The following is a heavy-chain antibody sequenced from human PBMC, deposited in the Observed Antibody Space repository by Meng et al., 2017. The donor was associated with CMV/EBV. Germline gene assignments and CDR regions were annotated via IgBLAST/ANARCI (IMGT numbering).Heavy chain of an antibody. CDR1: GGSISSNY. CDR3: ARVIKRLRYYGMDV. V-gene: IGHV4-59*01. CDR2: IYYSGST. J-gene: IGHJ6*02. Sequence: SETLSLTCTVSGGSISSNYWSWIRQPPGKGLEWIGYIYYSGSTNYNPSLKSRVTISVDTSKNQFSLKLSSVTAADTAVYYCARVIKRLRYYGMDVWGQGTTVTV. D-gene: IGHD3-16*01.